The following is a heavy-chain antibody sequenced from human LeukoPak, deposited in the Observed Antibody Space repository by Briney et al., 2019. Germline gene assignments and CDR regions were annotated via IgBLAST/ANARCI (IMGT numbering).Heavy chain of an antibody. CDR3: ARAEDGYNFDY. V-gene: IGHV4-59*01. D-gene: IGHD5-24*01. J-gene: IGHJ4*02. Sequence: SETLSLTCTVSGGSIGTYYWNWIRQPPGKGLEWIGYIYYSGSTSYNPALKSRVTISVDTSKNQFSLKATSVTAADTAMYYCARAEDGYNFDYWGQGTLVTVSS. CDR2: IYYSGST. CDR1: GGSIGTYY.